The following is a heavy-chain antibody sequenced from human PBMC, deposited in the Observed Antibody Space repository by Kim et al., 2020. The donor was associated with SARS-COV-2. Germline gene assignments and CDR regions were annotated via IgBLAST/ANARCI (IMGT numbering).Heavy chain of an antibody. CDR3: ARDGGWPLPFDY. V-gene: IGHV4-59*01. D-gene: IGHD2-8*01. J-gene: IGHJ4*02. Sequence: TYNPSLKKRVTISGDTSKNQFSLKLSSVTAADTAVYYCARDGGWPLPFDYWGQGTLVTVSS.